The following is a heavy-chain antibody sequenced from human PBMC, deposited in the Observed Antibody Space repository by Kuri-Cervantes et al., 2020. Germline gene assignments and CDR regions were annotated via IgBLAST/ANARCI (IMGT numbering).Heavy chain of an antibody. Sequence: ESLKISCTVSGGSISSYYWSWIRQPPGKGLEWIGYIHYTGSTSYSPSLKSRLTISVDKSKNQFSLKLSSVTAADTAVYYCARDEDCSGGSCFSAYWGQGTLVTVSS. CDR2: IHYTGST. CDR3: ARDEDCSGGSCFSAY. D-gene: IGHD2-15*01. V-gene: IGHV4-59*12. J-gene: IGHJ4*02. CDR1: GGSISSYY.